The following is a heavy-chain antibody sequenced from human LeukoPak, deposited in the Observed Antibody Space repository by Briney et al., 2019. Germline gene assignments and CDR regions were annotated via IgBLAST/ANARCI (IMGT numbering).Heavy chain of an antibody. V-gene: IGHV3-48*01. CDR2: ISSSSSTI. Sequence: GGSLRLSCAASGFTFSSYSMNWVRQAPGKGLEWVSYISSSSSTIYYADSVKGRFTISRDNSKNTLYLQMNSLRAEDTAVYYCAKANYYGSGSYIDYWGQGTLVTVSS. CDR1: GFTFSSYS. D-gene: IGHD3-10*01. CDR3: AKANYYGSGSYIDY. J-gene: IGHJ4*02.